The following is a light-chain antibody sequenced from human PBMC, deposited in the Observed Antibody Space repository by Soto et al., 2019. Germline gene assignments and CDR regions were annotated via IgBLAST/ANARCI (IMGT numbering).Light chain of an antibody. V-gene: IGKV3-20*01. CDR2: GAS. J-gene: IGKJ1*01. CDR3: QQYGSSPGT. CDR1: QTVTSNY. Sequence: EIVLTQSPGTLSSSPGERATLSCRASQTVTSNYLAWYQQKPGQAPRLLFFGASIRATGLPARFSGGGSGTDFTLTISRLEPEDFAVYYCQQYGSSPGTCGEETKV.